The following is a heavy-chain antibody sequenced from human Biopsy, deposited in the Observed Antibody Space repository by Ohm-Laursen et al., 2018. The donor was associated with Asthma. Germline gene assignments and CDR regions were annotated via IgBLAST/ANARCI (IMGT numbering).Heavy chain of an antibody. CDR3: ARQPIAEPGTTFYYYYGMDV. CDR2: IYSGGST. D-gene: IGHD6-13*01. CDR1: GFTVTTHY. V-gene: IGHV3-53*01. J-gene: IGHJ6*02. Sequence: SLRLSCAATGFTVTTHYMSWVRQAPGKGLEWVSVIYSGGSTYYADSVKGRFTISRDSSKNTLFLQMDSLRAEDTAVHYCARQPIAEPGTTFYYYYGMDVWGQGTTVTVSS.